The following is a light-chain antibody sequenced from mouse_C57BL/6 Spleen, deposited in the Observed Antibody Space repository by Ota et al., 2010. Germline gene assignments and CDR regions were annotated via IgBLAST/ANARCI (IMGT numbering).Light chain of an antibody. CDR3: QQYSSYPRT. Sequence: DIVMTQSHKFMSTSVGDRVSITCKASQDVGTAVAWYQQKPGQSPKLLIYWASTRHTGVPDRFTGSGSGTDFTLTISNVQSEDLADYFCQQYSSYPRTFGGGTKLEIK. CDR2: WAS. CDR1: QDVGTA. V-gene: IGKV6-23*01. J-gene: IGKJ1*01.